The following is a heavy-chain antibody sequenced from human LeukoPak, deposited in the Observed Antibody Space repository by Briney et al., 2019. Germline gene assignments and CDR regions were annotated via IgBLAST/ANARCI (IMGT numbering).Heavy chain of an antibody. D-gene: IGHD6-13*01. J-gene: IGHJ6*02. CDR1: GYTFTSYD. V-gene: IGHV1-8*01. Sequence: ASVKVSCKASGYTFTSYDINWVGQAAGQGVEWMGWMNPNSGNTGYAQKFQGRGTMTRDTSISTAYMELSSLSSEDTAVYYCARGHSSSWYYYYYGMDVWGQGTTVTVSS. CDR2: MNPNSGNT. CDR3: ARGHSSSWYYYYYGMDV.